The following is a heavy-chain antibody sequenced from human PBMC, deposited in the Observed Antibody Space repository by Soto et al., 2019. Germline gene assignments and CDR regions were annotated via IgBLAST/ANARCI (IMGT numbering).Heavy chain of an antibody. J-gene: IGHJ6*02. D-gene: IGHD2-2*01. CDR2: ISAYNGNT. V-gene: IGHV1-18*01. CDR1: GYTFTSYG. CDR3: ARLNQGAPAFSMDD. Sequence: ASVKVSCKASGYTFTSYGISWVRQAPGQGLECMGWISAYNGNTNYAQKLQGRGTMTTXTXXSXXXMXPXXLRXDXTAVYNCARLNQGAPAFSMDDWGQGTTVAV.